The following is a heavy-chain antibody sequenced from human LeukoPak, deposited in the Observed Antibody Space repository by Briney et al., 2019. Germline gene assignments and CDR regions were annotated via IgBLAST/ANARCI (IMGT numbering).Heavy chain of an antibody. Sequence: GGSLRLSCAASGFTFNNGPMSWVRQAPGKGLEWVSIISNNGEITFYADSVNGRFTISRDNSKNTLSLQMNSLRAADTAVYYCAKGGLRDGYSYASWGQGTLITVSS. CDR3: AKGGLRDGYSYAS. V-gene: IGHV3-23*01. CDR1: GFTFNNGP. D-gene: IGHD5-24*01. CDR2: ISNNGEIT. J-gene: IGHJ5*02.